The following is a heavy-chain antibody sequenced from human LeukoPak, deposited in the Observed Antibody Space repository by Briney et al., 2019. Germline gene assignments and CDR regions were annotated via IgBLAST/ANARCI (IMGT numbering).Heavy chain of an antibody. V-gene: IGHV5-51*01. CDR3: ARGGGYIVVVPAARVNAFDI. D-gene: IGHD2-2*01. J-gene: IGHJ3*02. Sequence: GESLQISCKGSGHSFTTYWIGWVRQMPGKGLEWMGIIYPGDSDTRYSPSFQGQVTISADKSISTAYLQWSSLKASDTAMYYCARGGGYIVVVPAARVNAFDIWGQGTMVTVSS. CDR2: IYPGDSDT. CDR1: GHSFTTYW.